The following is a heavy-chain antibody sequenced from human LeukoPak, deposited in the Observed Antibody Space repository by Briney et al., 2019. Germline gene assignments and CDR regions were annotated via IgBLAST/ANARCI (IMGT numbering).Heavy chain of an antibody. CDR1: GFTFSSYW. CDR3: ARAYSSSWYYYYYGMDV. D-gene: IGHD6-13*01. Sequence: GGSLRLSCAASGFTFSSYWMSWVRQAPGKGLEWVADIKQDGSEKYYVDSVKGRFTISRDNAKNSLYLQMNSLRAEDTAVYYCARAYSSSWYYYYYGMDVWGQGALVTVSS. V-gene: IGHV3-7*01. CDR2: IKQDGSEK. J-gene: IGHJ6*02.